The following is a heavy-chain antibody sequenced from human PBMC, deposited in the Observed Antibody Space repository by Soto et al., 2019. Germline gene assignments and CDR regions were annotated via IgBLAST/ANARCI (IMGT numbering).Heavy chain of an antibody. CDR3: ARDPSYGDYLKHYFDY. CDR1: GFTFSSYA. D-gene: IGHD4-17*01. V-gene: IGHV3-23*01. J-gene: IGHJ4*02. Sequence: GGSLRLSCAASGFTFSSYAMSWVRQAPGKGLEWVSAISGSGGSTYYADSVKGRFTISRDNSKNTLYLQMNSLRAEDTAVYYCARDPSYGDYLKHYFDYWGQGTLVTVSS. CDR2: ISGSGGST.